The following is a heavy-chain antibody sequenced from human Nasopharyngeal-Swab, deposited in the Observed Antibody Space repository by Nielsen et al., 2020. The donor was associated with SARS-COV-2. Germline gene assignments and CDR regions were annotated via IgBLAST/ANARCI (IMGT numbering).Heavy chain of an antibody. J-gene: IGHJ5*02. D-gene: IGHD6-13*01. CDR3: VHAGDSSSVRFDP. Sequence: SGSTQVKPTQTLTLTCTFSGFSLSTSAVGVGWILQPPGKALEWLALIYWHDERRYRPSLKSRLTISKDTSKNQVVLTMTNMDPVDTGTYYCVHAGDSSSVRFDPWGQGTLVTVSS. CDR2: IYWHDER. CDR1: GFSLSTSAVG. V-gene: IGHV2-5*04.